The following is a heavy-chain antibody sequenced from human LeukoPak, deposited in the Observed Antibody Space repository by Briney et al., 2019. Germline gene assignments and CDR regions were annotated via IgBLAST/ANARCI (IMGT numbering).Heavy chain of an antibody. J-gene: IGHJ6*03. D-gene: IGHD5/OR15-5a*01. CDR2: IQTSGTT. CDR3: ARHSVSRGSYYFYYMDV. Sequence: SETLSLTCTVSGGSISNYYWIWIRQSPGKGLEWIGSIQTSGTTNYNPSLKSRVTMSVDTSKNKFSLKLSSVTAADTAVYFCARHSVSRGSYYFYYMDVWGKGTTVTVSS. V-gene: IGHV4-4*09. CDR1: GGSISNYY.